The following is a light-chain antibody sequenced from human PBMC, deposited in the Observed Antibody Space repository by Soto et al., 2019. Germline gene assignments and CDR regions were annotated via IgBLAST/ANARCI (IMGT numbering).Light chain of an antibody. V-gene: IGLV1-51*01. J-gene: IGLJ1*01. CDR3: GSWDSSMSAYV. CDR2: DDN. Sequence: QSLLTQAPSVSAAPGQKVTISCSGSSSNIGGDSVSWYQQLPGTAPRRLIDDDNKRPSGIPDRFSSSKSGTSATLGITRFQTGDDADYYCGSWDSSMSAYVFGTGTKVTVL. CDR1: SSNIGGDS.